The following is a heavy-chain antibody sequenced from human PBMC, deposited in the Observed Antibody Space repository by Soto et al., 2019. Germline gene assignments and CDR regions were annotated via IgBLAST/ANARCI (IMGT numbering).Heavy chain of an antibody. CDR3: AHRRIAAAINAFDI. CDR2: IYWDDDK. D-gene: IGHD6-13*01. Sequence: QITLKASGPTLVKPTQTLTLTCTFSGFSLSTSGVGVGWIRKPPGKALEWLALIYWDDDKRYIPSLKSRLTITKDTSKNQGVLTMTNMDPVDTATYYCAHRRIAAAINAFDIWGQGTMVTVSS. V-gene: IGHV2-5*02. CDR1: GFSLSTSGVG. J-gene: IGHJ3*02.